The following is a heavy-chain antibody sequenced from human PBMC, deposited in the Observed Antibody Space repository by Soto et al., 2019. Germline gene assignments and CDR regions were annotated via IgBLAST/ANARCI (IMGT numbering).Heavy chain of an antibody. CDR2: INEDGSEE. CDR3: CHTWV. D-gene: IGHD1-26*01. J-gene: IGHJ4*02. CDR1: GFSISDYW. Sequence: EVQMVDSGGGLVQPGGSLRLSCAASGFSISDYWMSWVRQAPGKGLEWVGNINEDGSEENYVDSVKGRFTISRDNARNSLYLQMNSLRVEDTAVYYCCHTWVGGQGTLVTVSS. V-gene: IGHV3-7*01.